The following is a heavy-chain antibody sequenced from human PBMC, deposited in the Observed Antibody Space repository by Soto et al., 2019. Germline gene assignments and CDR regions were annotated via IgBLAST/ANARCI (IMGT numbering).Heavy chain of an antibody. CDR1: GFTFSSYS. J-gene: IGHJ4*02. CDR3: ARDRVVDC. D-gene: IGHD2-15*01. V-gene: IGHV3-21*02. Sequence: EVQLVESGGGLVKPGGSLRLSCAASGFTFSSYSMSWVRQAPGKGLEWVSSISLDTAYTYYADSVKGRFTISRDNAKNSLHLQMNNLSAEDTAVYYCARDRVVDCWGQGTLVTVSS. CDR2: ISLDTAYT.